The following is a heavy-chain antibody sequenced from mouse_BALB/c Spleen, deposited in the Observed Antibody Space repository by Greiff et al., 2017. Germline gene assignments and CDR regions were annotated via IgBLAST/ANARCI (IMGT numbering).Heavy chain of an antibody. D-gene: IGHD2-4*01. CDR2: IRNKANGYTT. CDR3: ARDEDYDGPRYFDV. J-gene: IGHJ1*01. CDR1: GFTFTDYY. Sequence: EVKLVESGGGLVQPGGSLRLSCATSGFTFTDYYMSWVRQPPGKALEWLGFIRNKANGYTTEYSASVKGRFTISRDNSQSILYLQMNTLRAEDSATYYCARDEDYDGPRYFDVWGAGTTVTVSS. V-gene: IGHV7-3*02.